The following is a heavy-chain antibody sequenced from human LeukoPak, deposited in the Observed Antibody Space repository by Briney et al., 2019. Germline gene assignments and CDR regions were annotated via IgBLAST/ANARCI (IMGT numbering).Heavy chain of an antibody. Sequence: SESLSLTCAVYGGSFSGYYWSWIRQPPGKGLEWIGEINHSGSTNYDPSPKSRVTISVDTSKNQFSLKLSSVTAADTAVYYCARGLGASPLGSTSNWFDPWGQGTLVTVSS. D-gene: IGHD2-15*01. CDR1: GGSFSGYY. CDR2: INHSGST. CDR3: ARGLGASPLGSTSNWFDP. J-gene: IGHJ5*02. V-gene: IGHV4-34*01.